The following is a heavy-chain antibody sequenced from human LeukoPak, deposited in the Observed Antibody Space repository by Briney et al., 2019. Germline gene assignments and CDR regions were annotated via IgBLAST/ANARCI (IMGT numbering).Heavy chain of an antibody. J-gene: IGHJ4*02. CDR2: MSGDATNT. Sequence: GGSLRLSCAASGFTFSSFAMNWVRQAPGEGLEWVSTMSGDATNTYYADSVKGRFTISRDNSKTTLFLQMNSLRAEDTAVYYCAKRTSGSSWYPSDSWGQGTLVTVSS. D-gene: IGHD6-13*01. V-gene: IGHV3-23*01. CDR1: GFTFSSFA. CDR3: AKRTSGSSWYPSDS.